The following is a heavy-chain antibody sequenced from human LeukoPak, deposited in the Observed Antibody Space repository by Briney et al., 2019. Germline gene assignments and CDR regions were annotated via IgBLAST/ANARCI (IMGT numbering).Heavy chain of an antibody. D-gene: IGHD5-12*01. V-gene: IGHV3-7*03. CDR3: AREGYSGYDPDFDY. J-gene: IGHJ4*02. CDR1: GFTFSSYW. CDR2: IKQDGSEK. Sequence: GGSLRLSCAASGFTFSSYWMSRVRQAPGKGLEWVANIKQDGSEKYYVDSVKGRFTISRDNAKNSLYLQMNSLRAEDTAVYYCAREGYSGYDPDFDYWGQGTLVTVSS.